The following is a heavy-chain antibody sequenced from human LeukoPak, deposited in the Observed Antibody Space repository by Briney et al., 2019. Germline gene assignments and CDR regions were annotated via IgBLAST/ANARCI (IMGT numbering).Heavy chain of an antibody. J-gene: IGHJ6*02. CDR2: INHSGST. Sequence: PSETLSLTCAVYGGSFSGYYWSWIRQPPGKGLEWIGEINHSGSTNYNPSLKSRVTISVDTSKNQFSLKLSSVTAADTAVYYCARHGSSGWSALNIYYYYYAMDVWGQGTTVTVSS. CDR1: GGSFSGYY. V-gene: IGHV4-34*01. CDR3: ARHGSSGWSALNIYYYYYAMDV. D-gene: IGHD6-13*01.